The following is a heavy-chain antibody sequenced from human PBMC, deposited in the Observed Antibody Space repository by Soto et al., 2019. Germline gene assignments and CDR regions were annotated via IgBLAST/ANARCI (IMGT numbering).Heavy chain of an antibody. Sequence: PGGSLRLSCAASGFTFSTYWMYWVRQAPGKGLVWVSRINNDGSYITYADAAKGRFTITRDNSRNTVYLQMSSLRVEDTALYYCARRGVEAANTGPGQDYFDYWGQGISVTVSS. D-gene: IGHD5-18*01. CDR3: ARRGVEAANTGPGQDYFDY. J-gene: IGHJ4*02. CDR1: GFTFSTYW. CDR2: INNDGSYI. V-gene: IGHV3-74*01.